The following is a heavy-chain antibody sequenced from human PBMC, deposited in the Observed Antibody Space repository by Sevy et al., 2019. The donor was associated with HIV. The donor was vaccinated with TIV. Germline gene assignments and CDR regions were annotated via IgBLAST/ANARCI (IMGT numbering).Heavy chain of an antibody. D-gene: IGHD5-12*01. CDR2: ISSSSNYI. J-gene: IGHJ4*02. Sequence: GGSLRLSCADSGFTFSTYSMNWVRQGPGKGLEWVSSISSSSNYIYYADSVKGRFTVSRDNAKNSLYLQMNSLRAEDTAVYYCARETVSSYNVWGQGTLVTVSS. CDR3: ARETVSSYNV. CDR1: GFTFSTYS. V-gene: IGHV3-21*01.